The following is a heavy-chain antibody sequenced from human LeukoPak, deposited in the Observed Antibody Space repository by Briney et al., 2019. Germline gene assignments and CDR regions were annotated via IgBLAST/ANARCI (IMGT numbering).Heavy chain of an antibody. V-gene: IGHV3-64*02. J-gene: IGHJ3*02. CDR2: ISSNGGST. D-gene: IGHD1-26*01. CDR1: GFTVSSNY. Sequence: QSGGSLRLSCAASGFTVSSNYMSWVRQAPGKGPEYVSAISSNGGSTYYADSVKGRFTISRDNSKNTLYLQMGSLRAEDMAVYYCARVGSWDAFDIWGQGTMVTVSS. CDR3: ARVGSWDAFDI.